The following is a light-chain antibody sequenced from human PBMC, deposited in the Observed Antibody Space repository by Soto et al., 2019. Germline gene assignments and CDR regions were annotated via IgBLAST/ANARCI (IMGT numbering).Light chain of an antibody. CDR2: GAS. Sequence: EIVLTQSPGTLSLSPGDRATLSCRASQSVSSSYLAWYQQNPGQAPRLLIYGASYRATGIPARFSGSGSGTEFTLTISSLQSEDFAIYYCQQYNIWPPTFGQGTKVDIK. V-gene: IGKV3-15*01. J-gene: IGKJ1*01. CDR1: QSVSSSY. CDR3: QQYNIWPPT.